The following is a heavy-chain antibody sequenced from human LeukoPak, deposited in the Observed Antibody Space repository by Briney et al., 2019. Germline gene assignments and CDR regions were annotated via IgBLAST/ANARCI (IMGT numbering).Heavy chain of an antibody. Sequence: SETLSLTCAVSGGSISSSNWWSWVRQPPGRGLEWIGGIYHSGSTNYNPSLKSRVTISVDKSKNQFSLKLSSVTAADTAVYYCGRAYGSGSWYFDYWGQGTLVTVSS. V-gene: IGHV4-4*02. D-gene: IGHD3-10*01. CDR1: GGSISSSNW. CDR3: GRAYGSGSWYFDY. CDR2: IYHSGST. J-gene: IGHJ4*02.